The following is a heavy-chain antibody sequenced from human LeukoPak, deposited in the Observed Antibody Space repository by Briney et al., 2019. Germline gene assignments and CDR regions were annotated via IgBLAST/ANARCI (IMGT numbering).Heavy chain of an antibody. CDR2: IYYSGST. D-gene: IGHD3-3*01. V-gene: IGHV4-59*08. CDR1: GRPISSHY. J-gene: IGHJ6*02. Sequence: PSDTLSLTCTVSGRPISSHYWSWIRQPPGKGLEWIGYIYYSGSTNYNPSLKSRVTISVDRSKNQFSLKLSSVTAADTALYYCARHVGGVVGINYYGMDVWGQGTTVTVSS. CDR3: ARHVGGVVGINYYGMDV.